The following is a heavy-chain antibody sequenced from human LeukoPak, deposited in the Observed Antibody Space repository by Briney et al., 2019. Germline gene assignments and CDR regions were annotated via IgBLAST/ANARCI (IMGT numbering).Heavy chain of an antibody. Sequence: GGSLRLSCEASGFTFSDYCMDWVRQAPGKGQEWVARSKNKGNNCITEYAASVKGRFITSRDDSKNSLYLQINSLKTEDTAVYYCARPFINCYSAFDIWGQGTMLTVSS. CDR2: SKNKGNNCIT. CDR3: ARPFINCYSAFDI. V-gene: IGHV3-72*01. J-gene: IGHJ3*02. D-gene: IGHD2-21*01. CDR1: GFTFSDYC.